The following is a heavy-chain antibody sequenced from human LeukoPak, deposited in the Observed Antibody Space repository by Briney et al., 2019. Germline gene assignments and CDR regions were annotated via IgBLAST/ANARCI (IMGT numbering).Heavy chain of an antibody. D-gene: IGHD2-8*01. CDR2: ISYDGSTI. V-gene: IGHV3-30*18. CDR3: AKDLATKYALDY. J-gene: IGHJ4*02. Sequence: TGGSLRLSCAASGFTFRSNAMHWVRQAPGRGLEWVAFISYDGSTIYYADSVKGRFTISRDNSKNTLSLQIHSLRAEDTAVYYCAKDLATKYALDYWGQGTLVTVSS. CDR1: GFTFRSNA.